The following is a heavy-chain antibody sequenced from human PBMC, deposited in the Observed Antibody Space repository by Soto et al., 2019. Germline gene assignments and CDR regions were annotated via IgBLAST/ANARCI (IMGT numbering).Heavy chain of an antibody. V-gene: IGHV6-1*01. J-gene: IGHJ5*01. D-gene: IGHD1-1*01. CDR2: XXXXXXXXX. CDR1: GDSVSSNSAA. CDR3: ARDRYRTTLIDS. Sequence: SQTLSLTCAISGDSVSSNSAAWNWIRQSPSRXXXXXXXXXXXXXXXXXYALSVKGRISINPDTSKNQFSLQLNSVTPEDTAVYYCARDRYRTTLIDSWGQGTLVTVSS.